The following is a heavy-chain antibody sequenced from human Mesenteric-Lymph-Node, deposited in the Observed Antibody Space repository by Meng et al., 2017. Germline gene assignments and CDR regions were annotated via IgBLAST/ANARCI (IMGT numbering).Heavy chain of an antibody. CDR1: GCSISSGGFY. Sequence: VQRQGPGPGLVKPSQTLSLTCTVSGCSISSGGFYWSWIRQPPGKGLEWIGYIYYSGSTYYNPSLRSRVAISIDTSKNQFSLKLTSVTAADTAVYFCARTNYGDYNWFDPWGQGTLITVSS. CDR3: ARTNYGDYNWFDP. J-gene: IGHJ5*02. D-gene: IGHD4-17*01. V-gene: IGHV4-31*03. CDR2: IYYSGST.